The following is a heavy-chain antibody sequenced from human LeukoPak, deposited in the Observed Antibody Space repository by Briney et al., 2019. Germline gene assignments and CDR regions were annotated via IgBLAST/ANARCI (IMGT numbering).Heavy chain of an antibody. CDR2: ISGSGGST. V-gene: IGHV3-23*01. D-gene: IGHD1-14*01. CDR3: ANDVSNNRQHDAFDF. J-gene: IGHJ3*01. Sequence: GGSLRLSCAASGFTFSSYAMSWVRQAPGKGLEWVSAISGSGGSTYYADSVKGRFTISRDNSKNTLWLQMNSLNPEDTAVYYCANDVSNNRQHDAFDFWGQGTMVTVSS. CDR1: GFTFSSYA.